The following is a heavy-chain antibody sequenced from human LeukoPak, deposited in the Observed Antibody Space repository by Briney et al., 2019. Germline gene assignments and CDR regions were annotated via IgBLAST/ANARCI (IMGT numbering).Heavy chain of an antibody. CDR2: IYYSGST. CDR3: ARFVVPAAMSHYYYYGMDV. J-gene: IGHJ6*02. V-gene: IGHV4-59*01. D-gene: IGHD2-2*01. CDR1: GGSISSYY. Sequence: SETLSLTCTVSGGSISSYYWSWIRQPPGKGLERIGYIYYSGSTNYNPSLKSRVTISVDTSKNQFSLKLSSVTAADTAVYYCARFVVPAAMSHYYYYGMDVWGQGTTVTVSS.